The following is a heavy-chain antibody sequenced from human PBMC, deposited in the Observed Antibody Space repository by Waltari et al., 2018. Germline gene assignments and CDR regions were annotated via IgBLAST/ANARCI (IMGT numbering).Heavy chain of an antibody. D-gene: IGHD2-2*01. V-gene: IGHV1-2*02. CDR3: ARGRRPADLDL. CDR2: INPYTGGT. Sequence: QVQLVQSGAEMKKPGASVKVSCKASGYSLSGYFIHWVRQAPGQGLEWMAWINPYTGGTNYAQKFQGRVTLTKDTSVSTAYMELNRLTSADTAVYFCARGRRPADLDLWGQGTLVTISS. CDR1: GYSLSGYF. J-gene: IGHJ5*02.